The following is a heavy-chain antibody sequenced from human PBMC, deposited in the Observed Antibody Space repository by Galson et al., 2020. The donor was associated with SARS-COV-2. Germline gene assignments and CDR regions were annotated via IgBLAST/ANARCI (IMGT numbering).Heavy chain of an antibody. D-gene: IGHD3-3*01. V-gene: IGHV3-7*03. CDR3: ASGFWSGYSAQS. CDR1: EFTSNTYW. Sequence: GESLKISCAASEFTSNTYWMNWVRQAPGKGLEWLANLNEPGSQKNYIDSVKGRFTISRDNAKKSLYLQMNSLRAEDTAMYYCASGFWSGYSAQSWGQGTLVTVSS. CDR2: LNEPGSQK. J-gene: IGHJ1*01.